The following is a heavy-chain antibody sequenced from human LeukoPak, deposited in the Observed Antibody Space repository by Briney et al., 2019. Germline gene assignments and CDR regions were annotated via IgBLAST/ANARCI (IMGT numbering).Heavy chain of an antibody. Sequence: ASVKVSCKASGYTFTNHGITWVRQAPGRGLEWMGWISTYKDNTKYAQKFQGRVTMTTDTSTSTAYMELRNLRSDDTAVYYCARGGGWEYGDYEGRWFDPWGQGTLVTVSS. CDR1: GYTFTNHG. CDR3: ARGGGWEYGDYEGRWFDP. V-gene: IGHV1-18*01. D-gene: IGHD4-17*01. J-gene: IGHJ5*02. CDR2: ISTYKDNT.